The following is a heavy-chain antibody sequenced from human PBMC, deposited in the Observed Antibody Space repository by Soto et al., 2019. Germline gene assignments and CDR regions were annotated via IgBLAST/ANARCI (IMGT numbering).Heavy chain of an antibody. V-gene: IGHV5-51*01. CDR2: IYPGDSDT. J-gene: IGHJ3*02. CDR1: GYSFTSYW. CDR3: ARLMITFGGVITAFDI. D-gene: IGHD3-16*01. Sequence: GESLKISCKGSGYSFTSYWIGWVRQMPGKGLEWMGIIYPGDSDTRYSPSFQGQVTISADKSISTAYLQWSSLKASDTAMYYCARLMITFGGVITAFDIWGQGTMVTVSS.